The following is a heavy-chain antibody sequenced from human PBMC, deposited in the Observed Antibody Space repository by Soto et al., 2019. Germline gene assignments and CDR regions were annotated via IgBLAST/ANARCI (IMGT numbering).Heavy chain of an antibody. CDR2: IYWDDDK. CDR1: GFSLSTSGEG. V-gene: IGHV2-5*02. D-gene: IGHD3-22*01. CDR3: AHSPSRYYYDTSGYPYDTFDI. J-gene: IGHJ3*02. Sequence: SGPTLVNPTQTLTLTCTFSGFSLSTSGEGVGWIRQPPGKALEWLALIYWDDDKRYSPSLKSRLTITKDTSKNQVVLTMTNMDPVDTGTYYCAHSPSRYYYDTSGYPYDTFDIWGQGTMVTVSS.